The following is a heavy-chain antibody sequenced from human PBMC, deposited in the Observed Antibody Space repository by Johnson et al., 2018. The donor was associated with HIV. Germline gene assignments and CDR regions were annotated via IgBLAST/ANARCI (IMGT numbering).Heavy chain of an antibody. CDR1: GFTFSSYA. V-gene: IGHV3-30-3*01. CDR3: ARETRLLNAFDI. CDR2: ISYDGSNK. J-gene: IGHJ3*02. D-gene: IGHD2/OR15-2a*01. Sequence: QVQLVESGGGEVQPGRSLRLSCAASGFTFSSYAMHWVRQAPGKGLEWVAVISYDGSNKYYADSVKGRFTISRDNSKNTLYLQMNSLRAEDTAVYYCARETRLLNAFDIWGQGTMVTVSS.